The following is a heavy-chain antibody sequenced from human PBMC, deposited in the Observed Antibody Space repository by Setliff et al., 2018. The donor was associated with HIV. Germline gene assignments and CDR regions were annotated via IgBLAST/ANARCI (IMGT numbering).Heavy chain of an antibody. V-gene: IGHV1-18*01. CDR2: INTYNGNT. J-gene: IGHJ6*02. Sequence: ASVKVSCKASGYTLTTYGITWVRQAPGQGLEWMGWINTYNGNTNYAQNLQGRVTMTRDTSTSTVYMELSSLRSEDTAVYYCAREDYYYYGMDVWGQGTTVTVSS. CDR3: AREDYYYYGMDV. CDR1: GYTLTTYG.